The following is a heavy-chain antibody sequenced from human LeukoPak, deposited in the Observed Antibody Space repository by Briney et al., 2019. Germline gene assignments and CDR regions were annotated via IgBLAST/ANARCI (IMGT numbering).Heavy chain of an antibody. CDR3: ARLGQWPAWFDP. CDR2: IYYSGST. J-gene: IGHJ5*02. D-gene: IGHD6-19*01. V-gene: IGHV4-39*01. CDR1: GGSISSSSYY. Sequence: SETLSLTCTVSGGSISSSSYYWGWIRQPPGKGLEWIGSIYYSGSTYYNPSLKSRVTISVDTSKNQFSLKLSSVTAADTAVYYCARLGQWPAWFDPWGQGTLVTVSS.